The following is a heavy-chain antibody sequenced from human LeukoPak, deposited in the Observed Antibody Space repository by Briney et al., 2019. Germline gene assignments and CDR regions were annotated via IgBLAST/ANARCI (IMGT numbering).Heavy chain of an antibody. V-gene: IGHV3-48*01. CDR3: ARSSYDILNGHNWFDP. Sequence: PGGSLRLSCAASGFTFSSYSMNWARQAPGKGLEWVSYISSSSSTIYYADSVKGRFTISRDNAKNSLYLQMNSLRAEDTAVYYCARSSYDILNGHNWFDPWGQGTLVTVSS. CDR2: ISSSSSTI. CDR1: GFTFSSYS. J-gene: IGHJ5*02. D-gene: IGHD3-9*01.